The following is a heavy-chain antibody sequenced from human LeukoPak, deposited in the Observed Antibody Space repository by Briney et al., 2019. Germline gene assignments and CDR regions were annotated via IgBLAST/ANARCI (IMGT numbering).Heavy chain of an antibody. D-gene: IGHD5-18*01. J-gene: IGHJ4*02. CDR2: LLDSVNT. V-gene: IGHV4-59*11. Sequence: SGTLSLTCTVSGGSISSHYWSWIRQPPGKGLEWIAYLLDSVNTKDNPSLNSRLTLSADTSKNQFSLRLSSVTAADTAVYYCATIKRGSIYGYFDFWGQGIKVTVSS. CDR3: ATIKRGSIYGYFDF. CDR1: GGSISSHY.